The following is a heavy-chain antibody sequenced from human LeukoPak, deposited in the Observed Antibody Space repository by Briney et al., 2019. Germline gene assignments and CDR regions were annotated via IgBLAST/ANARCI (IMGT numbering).Heavy chain of an antibody. V-gene: IGHV4-30-4*01. CDR3: ASAYYDFWSGSPSYGMDV. Sequence: PSQTLSLTCTVSGGSISSGDYYWRWIRQPPGKGLEWIGYIYYSGSTYYNPSLKSRVTISVDTSKNQFSLKLSSVTAADTAVYYCASAYYDFWSGSPSYGMDVWGQGTTVTVSS. D-gene: IGHD3-3*01. CDR1: GGSISSGDYY. CDR2: IYYSGST. J-gene: IGHJ6*02.